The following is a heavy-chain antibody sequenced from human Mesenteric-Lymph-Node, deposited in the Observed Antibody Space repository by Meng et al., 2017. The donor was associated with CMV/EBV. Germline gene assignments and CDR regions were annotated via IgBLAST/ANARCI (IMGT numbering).Heavy chain of an antibody. D-gene: IGHD2-2*01. V-gene: IGHV4-39*07. CDR3: ARDQAVVVIQPEDY. J-gene: IGHJ4*02. CDR2: IYHSGNT. Sequence: GSLRLSCTVSGGSISSTAYYWGWIRQPPGKGLEWIGNIYHSGNTYYNPSLKSRVSISVDTSKNQFSLKLSSVTAADTAVYYCARDQAVVVIQPEDYWGQGTLVTVSS. CDR1: GGSISSTAYY.